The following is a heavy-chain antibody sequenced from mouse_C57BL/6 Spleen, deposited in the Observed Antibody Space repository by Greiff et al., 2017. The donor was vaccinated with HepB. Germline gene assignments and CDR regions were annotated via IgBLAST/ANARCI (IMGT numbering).Heavy chain of an antibody. J-gene: IGHJ1*03. Sequence: QVQLKESGPGLVQPSQSLSITCTVSGFSLTSYGVHWVRQSPGKGLEWLGVIWRGGSTDYNAAFMSRLSITKDNSKSQVFFKMNSLQADDTAIYYCAKNGPTASSYLNYFDVWGTGTTVTVSS. CDR1: GFSLTSYG. V-gene: IGHV2-5*01. CDR2: IWRGGST. D-gene: IGHD1-1*01. CDR3: AKNGPTASSYLNYFDV.